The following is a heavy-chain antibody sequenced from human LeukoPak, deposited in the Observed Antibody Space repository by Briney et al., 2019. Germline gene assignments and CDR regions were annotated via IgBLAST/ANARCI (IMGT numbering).Heavy chain of an antibody. CDR3: VRVGGHCTSTSCPPPDY. J-gene: IGHJ4*02. CDR2: IDSSSRYI. V-gene: IGHV3-21*01. D-gene: IGHD2-2*01. CDR1: GFTFSSYN. Sequence: GGSLRLSCAASGFTFSSYNMDWGRQAPGKGLEWVSFIDSSSRYIYQADSVKGRFTISRDNAKSSVFLQMNSLRAEDTAVYDCVRVGGHCTSTSCPPPDYWGQGTLVTVSS.